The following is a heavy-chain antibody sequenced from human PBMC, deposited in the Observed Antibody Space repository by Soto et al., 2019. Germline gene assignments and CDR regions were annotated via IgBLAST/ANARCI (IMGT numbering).Heavy chain of an antibody. V-gene: IGHV3-23*01. Sequence: GGSLRLSCAASGFTFSSYAMSWVRQAPGKGLEWVSAISGSGGSTYYADSVKGRFTTSRDNSKNTLYLQMNSLRAEDTAVYYCAKVYPGVYCSGGSCYPEDFDYWGQGTLVTVSS. J-gene: IGHJ4*02. D-gene: IGHD2-15*01. CDR1: GFTFSSYA. CDR2: ISGSGGST. CDR3: AKVYPGVYCSGGSCYPEDFDY.